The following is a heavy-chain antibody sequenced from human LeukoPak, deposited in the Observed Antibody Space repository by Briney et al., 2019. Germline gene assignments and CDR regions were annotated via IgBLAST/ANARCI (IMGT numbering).Heavy chain of an antibody. D-gene: IGHD3-9*01. CDR2: ISAYNGNT. Sequence: ASVKVSCKASGYTFTSYGISWVRQAPGQGLEWMGWISAYNGNTNYAQKLQGRVTMTTDTSTSTAYMELRSLRSDDTAVYYCAREPPLRYFDWSNYYYYGMDVWGQGTTVTVSS. CDR3: AREPPLRYFDWSNYYYYGMDV. J-gene: IGHJ6*02. CDR1: GYTFTSYG. V-gene: IGHV1-18*01.